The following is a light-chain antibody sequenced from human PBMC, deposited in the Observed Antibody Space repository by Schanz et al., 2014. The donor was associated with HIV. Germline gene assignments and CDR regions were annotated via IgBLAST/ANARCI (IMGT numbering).Light chain of an antibody. V-gene: IGLV1-40*01. CDR3: QSYDGLSDSWV. Sequence: QSVLTQPPSVSGAPGQRVTISCTGTSSNFGAGFVAHWYQQLPGAAPKLIILGDVNRPSGVPARFSGSRSGTAASLAITGLQAEDEADYYCQSYDGLSDSWVFGGGTKLTVL. CDR1: SSNFGAGFV. CDR2: GDV. J-gene: IGLJ3*02.